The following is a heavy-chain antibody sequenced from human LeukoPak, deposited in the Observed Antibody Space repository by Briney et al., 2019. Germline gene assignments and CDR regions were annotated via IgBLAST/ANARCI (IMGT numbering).Heavy chain of an antibody. CDR1: GYTFTSYG. D-gene: IGHD6-13*01. J-gene: IGHJ4*02. CDR2: ISAYNGNA. V-gene: IGHV1-18*01. Sequence: ASVKVSCKASGYTFTSYGISWVRQAPGQGLEWMGWISAYNGNANYAQKLQGRVTMTTDTSTSTAYMELRSLRSDDTAVYYCARGGGGGRSWYQNFDYWGQGTLVTVSS. CDR3: ARGGGGGRSWYQNFDY.